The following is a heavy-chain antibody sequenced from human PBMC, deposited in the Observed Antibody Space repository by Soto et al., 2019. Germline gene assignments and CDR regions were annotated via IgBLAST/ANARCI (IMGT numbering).Heavy chain of an antibody. CDR3: ARDLGYCSGGSCYERASFDY. V-gene: IGHV1-46*01. CDR1: GYTFTSYY. D-gene: IGHD2-15*01. Sequence: QVQLVQSGAEVKKPGASVKVSCKASGYTFTSYYMHWVRQAPGQGLEWMGIINPSGGSTSYAQKFPGRVTMTRDTSTSTVYMELSSLRSEDTAVYYCARDLGYCSGGSCYERASFDYWGQGTLVTVSS. CDR2: INPSGGST. J-gene: IGHJ4*02.